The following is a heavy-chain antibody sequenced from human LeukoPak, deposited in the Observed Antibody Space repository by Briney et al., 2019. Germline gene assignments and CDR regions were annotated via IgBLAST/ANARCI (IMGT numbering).Heavy chain of an antibody. Sequence: PSQTLSLTCTVSGGSISSGGYYWSWIRQPPGKGLEWIGYIYHSGSTYYNPSLKSRVTISVDRSKNQFSLKLSSVTAADTAVYYCARDRQPGPLGYWGQGTLVTVSS. CDR3: ARDRQPGPLGY. D-gene: IGHD1-14*01. J-gene: IGHJ4*02. V-gene: IGHV4-30-2*01. CDR2: IYHSGST. CDR1: GGSISSGGYY.